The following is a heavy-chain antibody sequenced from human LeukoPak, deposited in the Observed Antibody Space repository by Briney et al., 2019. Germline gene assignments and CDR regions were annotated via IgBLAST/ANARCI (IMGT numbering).Heavy chain of an antibody. J-gene: IGHJ4*02. CDR1: GGSFSGYY. CDR3: ARGRRWSSGCDY. CDR2: INHSGST. D-gene: IGHD6-19*01. Sequence: SETLSLTYAVYGGSFSGYYWSWIRQPPGKGLEWIGEINHSGSTNYNPSLKSRVTISVDTSKNQFSLKLSSVTAADTAVYYCARGRRWSSGCDYWGQGTLVTVSS. V-gene: IGHV4-34*01.